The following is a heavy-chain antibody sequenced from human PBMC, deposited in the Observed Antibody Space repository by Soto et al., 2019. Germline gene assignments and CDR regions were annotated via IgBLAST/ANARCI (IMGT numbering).Heavy chain of an antibody. CDR3: ARSDYGGNDPFFDY. V-gene: IGHV2-70*04. D-gene: IGHD4-17*01. J-gene: IGHJ4*02. CDR1: GFSLSTRGMR. CDR2: IDWDDDK. Sequence: SGPTLVNPTQTLTLTCTFSGFSLSTRGMRVSWIRQPPGKALEWLARIDWDDDKFYNTSLKTRLTISKDTSKNQVVLTMTNMDPVDTATYYCARSDYGGNDPFFDYWGQGTLVTVSS.